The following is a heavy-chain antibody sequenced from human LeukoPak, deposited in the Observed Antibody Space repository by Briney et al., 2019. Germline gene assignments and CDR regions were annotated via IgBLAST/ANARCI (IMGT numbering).Heavy chain of an antibody. Sequence: SETLSLTCTVSGGPISSSFYYWGWIRQPPGKGLEWIGSIYYSGNTYYNPSLNSPVTISVDTSKNRFSLNLSSVTAADTAVYYCARLGQLAFDYWGQGTLVTVSS. J-gene: IGHJ4*02. CDR1: GGPISSSFYY. CDR3: ARLGQLAFDY. D-gene: IGHD6-13*01. CDR2: IYYSGNT. V-gene: IGHV4-39*07.